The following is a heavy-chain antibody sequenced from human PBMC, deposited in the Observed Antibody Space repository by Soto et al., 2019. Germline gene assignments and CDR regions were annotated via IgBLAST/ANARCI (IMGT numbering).Heavy chain of an antibody. J-gene: IGHJ4*02. CDR2: INHSGST. D-gene: IGHD3-16*01. CDR1: GGSFSGYY. V-gene: IGHV4-34*01. Sequence: SETLSLTCAVYGGSFSGYYWSWIRQSPGKGLEWIGEINHSGSTNYTPSLKSRVTISVDTSKNQVSPKLSSVTAADTAVYYCARATAFVSGTYPPAHFDYWGQGTRVTVSS. CDR3: ARATAFVSGTYPPAHFDY.